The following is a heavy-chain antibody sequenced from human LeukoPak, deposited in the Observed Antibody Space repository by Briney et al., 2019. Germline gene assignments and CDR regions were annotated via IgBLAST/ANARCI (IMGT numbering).Heavy chain of an antibody. D-gene: IGHD4-17*01. V-gene: IGHV1-8*01. J-gene: IGHJ4*02. CDR3: ARVRRIRGGTVTGGYFDY. Sequence: ASVKVSCKASGYTFTSYDINWVRQATGQGLEWMGWMNPNSGNTDYAQKLQGRVTMTTDTSTSTAYMELRSLRSDDTAVYYCARVRRIRGGTVTGGYFDYWGQGTLVTVSS. CDR2: MNPNSGNT. CDR1: GYTFTSYD.